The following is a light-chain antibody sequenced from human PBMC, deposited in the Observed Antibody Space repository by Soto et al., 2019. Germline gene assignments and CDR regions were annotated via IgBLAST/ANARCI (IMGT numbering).Light chain of an antibody. CDR2: EVS. J-gene: IGLJ1*01. CDR1: SSDVGAYNY. CDR3: SSHTNSSPYV. V-gene: IGLV2-14*01. Sequence: QSALAQPASVSGSPGQSITISCTGTSSDVGAYNYVSWYQQHPGKAPKLMIYEVSNRPSGVSNRFSGSKSGNTASLTISGLQAEDEADYYCSSHTNSSPYVFGPGTKLTVL.